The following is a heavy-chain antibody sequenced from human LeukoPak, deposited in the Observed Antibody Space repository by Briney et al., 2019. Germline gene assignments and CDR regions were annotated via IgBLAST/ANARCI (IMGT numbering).Heavy chain of an antibody. CDR1: GGSISSYY. V-gene: IGHV4-59*12. CDR2: IYYSGST. J-gene: IGHJ5*02. CDR3: ASERYCSGGSCYPNWFDP. Sequence: PSETLSLTCTVSGGSISSYYWSWIRQPPGKGLEWIGYIYYSGSTYYNPSLKSRVTISVDTSKNQFSLKLSSVTAADTAVYYCASERYCSGGSCYPNWFDPWGQGTLVTVSS. D-gene: IGHD2-15*01.